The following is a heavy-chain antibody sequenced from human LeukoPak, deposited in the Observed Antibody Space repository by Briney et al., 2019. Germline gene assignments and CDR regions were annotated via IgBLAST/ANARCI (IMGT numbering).Heavy chain of an antibody. Sequence: GGSLRLSCAASGVTFSSHSMHWVRQAPGEGLVWVSGISRDGTSTNYADAVRGRFTISRDNAKNTLYLQMNSLRVEDTAVYSCARGWYGPDSCGQGTLVTVSS. V-gene: IGHV3-74*01. CDR1: GVTFSSHS. CDR3: ARGWYGPDS. J-gene: IGHJ5*01. D-gene: IGHD2-15*01. CDR2: ISRDGTST.